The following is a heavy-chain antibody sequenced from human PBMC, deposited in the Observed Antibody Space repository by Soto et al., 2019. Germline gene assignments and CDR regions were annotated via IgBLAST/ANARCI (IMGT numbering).Heavy chain of an antibody. Sequence: GGSLRLSCAASGFTVSSNYMSWVRQAPGKGLEWVSVIYSGGSTYYADSVKGRFTISRDNSKNTLYLQMNSLRAEDTAVYYCARVHYYYYYGMDVWGQGATVTVSS. V-gene: IGHV3-53*01. CDR1: GFTVSSNY. CDR3: ARVHYYYYYGMDV. J-gene: IGHJ6*02. CDR2: IYSGGST.